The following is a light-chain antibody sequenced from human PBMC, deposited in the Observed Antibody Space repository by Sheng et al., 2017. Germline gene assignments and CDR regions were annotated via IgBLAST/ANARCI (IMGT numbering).Light chain of an antibody. V-gene: IGKV3-15*01. CDR2: GAS. CDR1: QSVGSS. Sequence: EIVMTQSPATLSVSPGERATLSCRASQSVGSSLAWYQQKPGQAPRLLIYGASTRPPGIPARFSVSGSGSGSEFTLTISSLQSEDFAVYYCQQYGSSVMYTFGQGTKLEI. J-gene: IGKJ2*01. CDR3: QQYGSSVMYT.